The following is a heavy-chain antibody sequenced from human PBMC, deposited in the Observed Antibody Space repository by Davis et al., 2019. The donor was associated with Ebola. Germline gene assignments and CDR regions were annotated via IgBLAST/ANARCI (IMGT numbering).Heavy chain of an antibody. CDR2: IYPGDSDT. D-gene: IGHD6-19*01. J-gene: IGHJ4*02. CDR3: ARLIAVAGTDYFDY. Sequence: PGGSLRLSCKGSGYSFTSYWIGWVRQMPGKGLEWMGIIYPGDSDTRYSPSFQGQVTISADKFISTAYLQWSSLKASDTAMYYCARLIAVAGTDYFDYWGQGTLVTVSS. V-gene: IGHV5-51*01. CDR1: GYSFTSYW.